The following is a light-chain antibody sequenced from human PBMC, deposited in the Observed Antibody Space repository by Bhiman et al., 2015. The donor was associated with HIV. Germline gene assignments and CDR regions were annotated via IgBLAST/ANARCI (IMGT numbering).Light chain of an antibody. Sequence: SYELTQPPSVSVSPGQTATITCSGDALPQQFSYWYQQKPGQAPVLVMYYDSDRPPGIPERFSGSKSGNTATLTLSRVEAGDEADYYCQVWDRSSDHYVFGTGTKVTVL. CDR2: YDS. J-gene: IGLJ1*01. V-gene: IGLV3-21*02. CDR3: QVWDRSSDHYV. CDR1: ALPQQ.